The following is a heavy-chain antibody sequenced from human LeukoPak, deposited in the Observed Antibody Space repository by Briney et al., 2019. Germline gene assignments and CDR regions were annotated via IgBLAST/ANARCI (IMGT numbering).Heavy chain of an antibody. V-gene: IGHV4-38-2*01. CDR1: GGSISSNFY. Sequence: SETLSLTCAVSGGSISSNFYRGWIRQSPGKGLEWIATICPTLYHGGSTFYSPSLKSRVTMSLDKSQNQFSLKLSSVTAADTAVYYCAISIGYSYGDDAFDVWGPGTGVTVSS. D-gene: IGHD5-18*01. CDR3: AISIGYSYGDDAFDV. CDR2: ICPTLYHGGST. J-gene: IGHJ3*01.